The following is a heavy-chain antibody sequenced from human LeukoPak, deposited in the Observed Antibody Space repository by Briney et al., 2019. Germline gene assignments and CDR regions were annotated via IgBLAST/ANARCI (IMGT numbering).Heavy chain of an antibody. D-gene: IGHD2-2*01. CDR1: GGSISTYY. CDR2: IYTSGGT. J-gene: IGHJ6*02. Sequence: PSETLSLTCSVSGGSISTYYWSWIRQPAGKGLEWIGRIYTSGGTNYNPSLKSRVTMSVDTSKNQFSLKLTSVTAADTAVYYRARSRGAYYYGMDVWGQGTTVTVSS. CDR3: ARSRGAYYYGMDV. V-gene: IGHV4-4*07.